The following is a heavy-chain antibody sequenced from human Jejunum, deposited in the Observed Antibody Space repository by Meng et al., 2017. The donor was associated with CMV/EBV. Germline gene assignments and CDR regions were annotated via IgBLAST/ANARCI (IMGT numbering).Heavy chain of an antibody. Sequence: LCCAASAFTFSSYAMHWVSRAPGKGLEWVAVISYDGSNKYYADSVKGRFTISRDNSKNTLYLQMNSLRAEDTAVYYCARAVILDYWGQGTLVTVSS. CDR1: AFTFSSYA. V-gene: IGHV3-30*04. CDR3: ARAVILDY. CDR2: ISYDGSNK. J-gene: IGHJ4*02.